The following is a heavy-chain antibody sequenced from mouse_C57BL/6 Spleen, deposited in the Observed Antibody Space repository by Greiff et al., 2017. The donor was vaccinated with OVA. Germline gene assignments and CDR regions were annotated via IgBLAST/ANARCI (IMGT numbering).Heavy chain of an antibody. D-gene: IGHD3-3*01. J-gene: IGHJ2*01. CDR1: GFTFTDYY. V-gene: IGHV7-3*01. Sequence: DVHLVESGGGLVQPGGSLSLSCAASGFTFTDYYMSWVRQPPGKALEWLGFIRNKANGYTTEYSASVKGRFTISRDNSQSSLDLQMNALRAEDSAADYCARYIGVHFDYWGQGTTLTVSS. CDR2: IRNKANGYTT. CDR3: ARYIGVHFDY.